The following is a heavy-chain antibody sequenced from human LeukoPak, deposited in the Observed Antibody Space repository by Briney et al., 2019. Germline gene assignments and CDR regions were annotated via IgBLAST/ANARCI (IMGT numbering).Heavy chain of an antibody. CDR1: GFTFSSYG. J-gene: IGHJ4*02. D-gene: IGHD6-19*01. Sequence: GGTLRLSCAASGFTFSSYGMSWVRQAPGKGLEWVSYISSSGSTIYYADSVMGRFTISRDNAKNMLYLQMNSLRAEDTAVYYCARGRGLGELAVASFDSWGQGTLVTVSS. CDR3: ARGRGLGELAVASFDS. CDR2: ISSSGSTI. V-gene: IGHV3-48*03.